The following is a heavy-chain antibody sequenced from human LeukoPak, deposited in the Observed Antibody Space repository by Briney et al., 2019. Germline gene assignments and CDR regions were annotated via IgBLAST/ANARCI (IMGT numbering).Heavy chain of an antibody. Sequence: GGSPRLSCAASGFTFSSYAMSWVRQAPGKGLEWVAGISGSGAGTYYADSVKGRFTISRDNSKNTLYLQMNSLRAEDTAVYYCAKAADIVVVVAAADYWGQGTLVTVSS. CDR3: AKAADIVVVVAAADY. CDR1: GFTFSSYA. J-gene: IGHJ4*02. CDR2: ISGSGAGT. V-gene: IGHV3-23*01. D-gene: IGHD2-15*01.